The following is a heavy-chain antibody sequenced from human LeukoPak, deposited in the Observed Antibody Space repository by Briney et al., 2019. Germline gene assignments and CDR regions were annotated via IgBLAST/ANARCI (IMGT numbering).Heavy chain of an antibody. CDR3: ARAYGSGSYSGY. V-gene: IGHV5-10-1*01. CDR1: GYSFTSYW. CDR2: IDPSDSYT. J-gene: IGHJ4*02. D-gene: IGHD3-10*01. Sequence: GESLKISCKGSGYSFTSYWISWVRQMPGKGLEWMGRIDPSDSYTNYSPSFQGHVTISADKSISTAFLQWSSLKASDTAMYYCARAYGSGSYSGYWGQGTLVTVSS.